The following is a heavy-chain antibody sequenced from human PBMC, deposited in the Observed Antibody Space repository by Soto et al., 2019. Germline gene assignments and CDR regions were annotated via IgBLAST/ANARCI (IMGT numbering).Heavy chain of an antibody. J-gene: IGHJ4*02. CDR2: IKQDGSEK. V-gene: IGHV3-7*01. CDR3: PREGGYYDSSGHLAGHTFDD. CDR1: GFTFSSYW. Sequence: GGSLRLSCAASGFTFSSYWMSWVRQAPGKGLEWVANIKQDGSEKYYVDSVKGRFTISIDSGKNSLYVQMNSLRAEETAVYYCPREGGYYDSSGHLAGHTFDDWGQGSLVTVYS. D-gene: IGHD3-22*01.